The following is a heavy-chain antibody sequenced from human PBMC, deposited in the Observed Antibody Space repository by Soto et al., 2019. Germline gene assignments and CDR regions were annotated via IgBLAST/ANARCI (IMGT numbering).Heavy chain of an antibody. J-gene: IGHJ5*02. CDR1: GYTFTSYG. CDR2: ISAYNGNT. Sequence: QVQLVQSGAEVKKPGASVQVSCKASGYTFTSYGISWVRQAPGQGREWMGWISAYNGNTNYAQKLQGRVTMTTDTSTSTAYMELRSLRSDDTAVYYCARDSIVVVPAATNWFDPWGQGTLVTVSS. CDR3: ARDSIVVVPAATNWFDP. V-gene: IGHV1-18*01. D-gene: IGHD2-2*01.